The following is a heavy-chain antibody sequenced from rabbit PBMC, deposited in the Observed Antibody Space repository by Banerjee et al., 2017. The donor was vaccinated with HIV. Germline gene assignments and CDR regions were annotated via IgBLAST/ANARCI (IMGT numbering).Heavy chain of an antibody. J-gene: IGHJ4*01. CDR2: IWSGSSGNT. D-gene: IGHD6-1*01. V-gene: IGHV1S40*01. Sequence: QSLEESGGDLVKPGASLTLTCKASGFSFSSSHWMCWVRQAPGKGLEWIACIWSGSSGNTYYASWAKGRFTISKTSSTTVTLQMTSLTAADTATYFCAREYDIYSYATANLWGPGTLVTVS. CDR1: GFSFSSSHW. CDR3: AREYDIYSYATANL.